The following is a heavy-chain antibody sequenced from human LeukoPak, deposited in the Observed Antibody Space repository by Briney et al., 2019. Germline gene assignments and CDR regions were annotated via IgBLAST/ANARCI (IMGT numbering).Heavy chain of an antibody. J-gene: IGHJ4*02. CDR2: INPIGGAT. D-gene: IGHD3-10*01. CDR3: ARPRSMIRDLFDY. Sequence: ASVKVSCTASGYTFTSYYMHWVRQAPGQGLEWMGIINPIGGATTYAQKFQGRVTMTRDTSTSTVYMDLSSLGSEDTAVYYCARPRSMIRDLFDYWGQGTLVTVSS. CDR1: GYTFTSYY. V-gene: IGHV1-46*01.